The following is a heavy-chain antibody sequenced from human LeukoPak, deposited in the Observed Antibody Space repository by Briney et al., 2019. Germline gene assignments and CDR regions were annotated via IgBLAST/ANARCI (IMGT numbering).Heavy chain of an antibody. CDR2: TYYRSKLYN. CDR3: ASGAVAGLAY. Sequence: SQTLSHTCAISGDSVSSNSAAWNWIRQSPSRGLEWLGRTYYRSKLYNDYAISVKSRITINPDTSKNQFSLQLSSVTPEDTAVYYCASGAVAGLAYWGEGPLLSVSS. V-gene: IGHV6-1*01. J-gene: IGHJ4*02. D-gene: IGHD6-19*01. CDR1: GDSVSSNSAA.